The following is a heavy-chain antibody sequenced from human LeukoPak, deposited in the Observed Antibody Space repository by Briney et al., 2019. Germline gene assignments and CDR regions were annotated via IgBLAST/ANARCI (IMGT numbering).Heavy chain of an antibody. V-gene: IGHV4-38-2*02. CDR2: IYHSGST. D-gene: IGHD1-26*01. CDR1: GYSISSGYY. J-gene: IGHJ4*02. Sequence: PSETLSLTCTVSGYSISSGYYWGWIRQPPGKGLEWIGSIYHSGSTYYNPSLKSRVTISVDTSKNQFSLKLSSVTAADTAAYYCAGSSGSYSGGFDYWGQGTLVTVSS. CDR3: AGSSGSYSGGFDY.